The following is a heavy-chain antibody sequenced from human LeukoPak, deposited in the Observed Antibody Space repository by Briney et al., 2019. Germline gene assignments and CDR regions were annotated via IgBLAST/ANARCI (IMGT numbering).Heavy chain of an antibody. D-gene: IGHD3-10*01. Sequence: GGSPRLPCAGSGFTFSTYGMSWVRRAPNKGLEWLSTISGSGDSTYYADSVKGRFTISRDNSKSTLFLQMNSLRAEDTAIYYCAKWQYYGSGDDYWGQGTLVTVSS. CDR2: ISGSGDST. CDR3: AKWQYYGSGDDY. J-gene: IGHJ4*02. V-gene: IGHV3-23*01. CDR1: GFTFSTYG.